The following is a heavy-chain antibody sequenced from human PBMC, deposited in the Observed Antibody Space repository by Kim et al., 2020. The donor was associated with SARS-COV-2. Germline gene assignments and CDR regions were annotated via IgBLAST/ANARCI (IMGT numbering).Heavy chain of an antibody. CDR3: ARQYSSSLSWFDP. D-gene: IGHD6-6*01. V-gene: IGHV4-39*01. Sequence: SETLSLTCTVSGGSISSSSYYWGWIRQPPGKGLEWIGSIYYSGSTYYNPSLKSRVTISVDTSKNQFSLKLSSVTAADTAVYYCARQYSSSLSWFDPWGQGTLVTVSS. CDR2: IYYSGST. J-gene: IGHJ5*02. CDR1: GGSISSSSYY.